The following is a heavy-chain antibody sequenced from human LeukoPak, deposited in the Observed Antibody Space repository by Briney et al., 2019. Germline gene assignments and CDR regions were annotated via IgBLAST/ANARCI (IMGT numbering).Heavy chain of an antibody. V-gene: IGHV4-4*07. J-gene: IGHJ4*02. D-gene: IGHD2-8*01. CDR3: AREGYCTNGVCLDY. CDR1: GGSISSYY. CDR2: IYTSGST. Sequence: SETLSLTCTVSGGSISSYYWSWIRQPAGKGLEWIGRIYTSGSTNYNPSLKSRVTMSVGTSKNQFSLKLSSVTAADTAVYYCAREGYCTNGVCLDYWGQGTLVTVSS.